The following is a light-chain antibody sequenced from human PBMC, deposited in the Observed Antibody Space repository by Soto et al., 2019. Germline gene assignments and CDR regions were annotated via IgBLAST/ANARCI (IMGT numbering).Light chain of an antibody. J-gene: IGLJ3*02. CDR2: DVS. CDR1: SSDIGNYNY. Sequence: QSALTQPASVSESPGQSITIPCTGSSSDIGNYNYVSWYQQQHPGKAPKLMIYDVSTRPSGVSIRFSGSKSGNTASLTISGLQAEDEAFYYCTSYTIATTWVFGGGTKLTVL. V-gene: IGLV2-14*03. CDR3: TSYTIATTWV.